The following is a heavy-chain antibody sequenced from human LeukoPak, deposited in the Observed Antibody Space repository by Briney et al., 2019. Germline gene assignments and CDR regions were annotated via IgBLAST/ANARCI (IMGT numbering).Heavy chain of an antibody. CDR1: GFTFSSYA. Sequence: GGSLRLSCAASGFTFSSYAMSWVRQAPGKGLEWVSAISGGGGSTYYADSVEGRFTISRDNSKNTLYLQMNSLRAEDTAVYYCARIDSSSWYDYYYYYGMDVWGQGTTVTVSS. V-gene: IGHV3-23*01. D-gene: IGHD6-13*01. CDR2: ISGGGGST. J-gene: IGHJ6*02. CDR3: ARIDSSSWYDYYYYYGMDV.